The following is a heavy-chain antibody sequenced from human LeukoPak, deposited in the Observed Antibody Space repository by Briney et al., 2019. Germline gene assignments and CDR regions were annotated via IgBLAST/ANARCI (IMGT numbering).Heavy chain of an antibody. CDR1: GFTLSNYG. Sequence: GGSLRLSCAASGFTLSNYGMSWVRQAPGKGLEWVSAISGSGGSTYYADSVKGRFTISRDNSKNTLYLQMNSLRAEDTAVYYCAKSASSGWPAPFDYWGQGTLVTVSS. D-gene: IGHD6-19*01. CDR2: ISGSGGST. V-gene: IGHV3-23*01. J-gene: IGHJ4*02. CDR3: AKSASSGWPAPFDY.